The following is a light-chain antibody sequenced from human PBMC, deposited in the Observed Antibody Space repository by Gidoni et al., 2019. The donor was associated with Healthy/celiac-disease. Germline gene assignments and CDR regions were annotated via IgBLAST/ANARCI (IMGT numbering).Light chain of an antibody. Sequence: DIQMTQSPSTLSASVGDRVTITCRASQSISSWLAWYQQKPGKAPKLLIYKASSLESGVPSRFSGSGSGTEFTLTISSLQPDDFATYYCQQYNSYSPTWXFXQGTXVEIK. CDR3: QQYNSYSPTWX. CDR1: QSISSW. CDR2: KAS. J-gene: IGKJ1*01. V-gene: IGKV1-5*03.